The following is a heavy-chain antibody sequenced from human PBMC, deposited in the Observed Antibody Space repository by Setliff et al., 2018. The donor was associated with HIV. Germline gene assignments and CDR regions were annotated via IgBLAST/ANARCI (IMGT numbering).Heavy chain of an antibody. CDR2: INSDGSST. J-gene: IGHJ4*02. CDR1: GFTFNNYW. D-gene: IGHD4-17*01. Sequence: PGGSLRLSCAASGFTFNNYWTHWVRQAPGKGLVWVSRINSDGSSTTYADSVKGRFTLSRDNARTTLYLQMNSLRDEDTAVYYCARADYGDFVEYWGRGTLVTVSS. CDR3: ARADYGDFVEY. V-gene: IGHV3-74*01.